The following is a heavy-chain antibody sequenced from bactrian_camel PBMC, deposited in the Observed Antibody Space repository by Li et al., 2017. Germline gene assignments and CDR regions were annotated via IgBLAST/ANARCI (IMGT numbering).Heavy chain of an antibody. D-gene: IGHD3*01. CDR1: GVAFDDSP. CDR2: IDSDGRT. J-gene: IGHJ4*01. V-gene: IGHV3S60*01. CDR3: AAGRSLSPGACYAGFRSGGYDY. Sequence: QLVESGGGSVQAGESLRLSCSASGVAFDDSPLVWYRQAAGSGCEMVAFIDSDGRTGYGDPVKGRFTISQDNAKKTVYLQMNSLKPEDTAMYYCAAGRSLSPGACYAGFRSGGYDYWGQGTQVTVS.